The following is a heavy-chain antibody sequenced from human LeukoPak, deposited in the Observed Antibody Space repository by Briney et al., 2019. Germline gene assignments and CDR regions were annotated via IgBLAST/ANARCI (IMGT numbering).Heavy chain of an antibody. D-gene: IGHD2/OR15-2a*01. V-gene: IGHV4-4*09. CDR1: GGSVSSYY. CDR3: ARLLNRAFDF. CDR2: TYPSGNT. Sequence: SETLSLTCTVSGGSVSSYYWSWIRQPPGKGLEWIGYTYPSGNTYYNPSLKSRVTISVDRSKNDFSLKLSSVTAADTAVYYCARLLNRAFDFWGQGTLVTVSS. J-gene: IGHJ4*02.